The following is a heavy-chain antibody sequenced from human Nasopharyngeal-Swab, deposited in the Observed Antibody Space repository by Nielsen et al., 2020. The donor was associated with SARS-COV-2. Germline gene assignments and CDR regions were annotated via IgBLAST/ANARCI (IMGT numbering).Heavy chain of an antibody. CDR3: ARDFPFGGDVVY. CDR2: IWYDGSNK. D-gene: IGHD3-10*01. Sequence: LSLTCAASGLTFSSYGMHWVRQAPGKGLGWVAVIWYDGSNKYYADSVKGRFTISRDNSKNTLYLQMNSLRAEDTAVYYCARDFPFGGDVVYWGQGTLVTVSS. CDR1: GLTFSSYG. J-gene: IGHJ4*02. V-gene: IGHV3-33*01.